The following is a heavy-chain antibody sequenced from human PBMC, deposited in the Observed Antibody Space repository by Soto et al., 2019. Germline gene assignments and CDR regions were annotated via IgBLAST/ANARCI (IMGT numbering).Heavy chain of an antibody. V-gene: IGHV4-34*01. D-gene: IGHD5-18*01. Sequence: QVQLQQWGAGLLKPSETLSLTCAVYVGSFSGYYWSWIRQPPGKGLEWIGEINHSGSTNYNPSLKSRVTKSVDTSKNQFSLKLSSVTAADTAVYYCARGAARDYYYSYGMDVWGQGTTVTVSS. CDR1: VGSFSGYY. CDR3: ARGAARDYYYSYGMDV. CDR2: INHSGST. J-gene: IGHJ6*02.